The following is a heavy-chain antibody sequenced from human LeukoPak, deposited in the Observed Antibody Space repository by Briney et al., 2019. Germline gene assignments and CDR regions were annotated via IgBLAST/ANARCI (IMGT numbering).Heavy chain of an antibody. CDR3: AKRDSNDYYYSASDC. V-gene: IGHV3-23*01. J-gene: IGHJ4*02. D-gene: IGHD3-22*01. CDR2: ISGSGSNT. CDR1: GFTFNSYA. Sequence: GGSLRLSCAASGFTFNSYAMSWRREAPGKRLEWVSVISGSGSNTYYADSVEGRFTISRDNSKNPLYLQMNSLRAEDTAVYYCAKRDSNDYYYSASDCWGQGTLVTVSS.